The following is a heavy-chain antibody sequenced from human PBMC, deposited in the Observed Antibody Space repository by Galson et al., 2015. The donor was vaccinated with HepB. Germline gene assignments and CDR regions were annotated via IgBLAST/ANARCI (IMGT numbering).Heavy chain of an antibody. CDR2: IWYDGSNK. J-gene: IGHJ4*02. D-gene: IGHD2-2*01. CDR3: ARDSPTAQLDHIDY. Sequence: SLRLSCAASGFTFSSYGMHWVRQAPGKGLEWVAVIWYDGSNKYYADSVKGRFTISRDNSKNTLYLQMNSLRAEDTAVYYCARDSPTAQLDHIDYWGQGTLVTVSS. CDR1: GFTFSSYG. V-gene: IGHV3-33*01.